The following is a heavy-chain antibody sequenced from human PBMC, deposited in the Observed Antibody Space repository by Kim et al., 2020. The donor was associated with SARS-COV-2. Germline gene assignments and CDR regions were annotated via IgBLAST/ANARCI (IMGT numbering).Heavy chain of an antibody. CDR3: VRDYGPGHQGFE. CDR1: GFFFSTYW. CDR2: SVGNLSAT. Sequence: GSLRLSCVASGFFFSTYWMSWVIKSAGNWMLLFARSVGNLSATGYADYAKGRFTISRDNGKNVVSLQMNSLMSEDTAIYYCVRDYGPGHQGFEWGQGTLVTVS. D-gene: IGHD2-2*01. V-gene: IGHV3-74*01. J-gene: IGHJ4*02.